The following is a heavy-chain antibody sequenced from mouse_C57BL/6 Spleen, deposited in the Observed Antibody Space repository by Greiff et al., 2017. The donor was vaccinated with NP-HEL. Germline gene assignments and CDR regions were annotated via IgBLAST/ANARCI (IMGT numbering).Heavy chain of an antibody. Sequence: VQLQQSGAELVRPGASVTLSCKASGYTFTDYEMHWVKQTPVHGLEWIGAIDPETGGTAYNQKFKGKAILTADKSSSTAYMELRSLTSEDSAVYYCTRSGITTVVARYFDYWGQGTTLTVSS. CDR2: IDPETGGT. V-gene: IGHV1-15*01. D-gene: IGHD1-1*01. CDR3: TRSGITTVVARYFDY. J-gene: IGHJ2*01. CDR1: GYTFTDYE.